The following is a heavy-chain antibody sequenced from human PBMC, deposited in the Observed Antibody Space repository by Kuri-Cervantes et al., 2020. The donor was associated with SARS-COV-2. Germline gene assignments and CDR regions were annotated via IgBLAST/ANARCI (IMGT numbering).Heavy chain of an antibody. J-gene: IGHJ6*03. V-gene: IGHV4-59*12. Sequence: ESLKISCTVSGGPISSYYWSWIRQPPGKGLEWIGYIYYSGSTNYNPSLKSRVTISVDTSKNQFSLKLSSVTAADTAVYYCAGSSKYYYYMDVWGKGTTVTVSS. CDR3: AGSSKYYYYMDV. CDR2: IYYSGST. D-gene: IGHD2-2*01. CDR1: GGPISSYY.